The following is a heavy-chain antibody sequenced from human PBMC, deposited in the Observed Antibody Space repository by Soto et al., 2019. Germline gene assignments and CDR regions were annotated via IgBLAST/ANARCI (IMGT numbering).Heavy chain of an antibody. CDR1: DASFWSDSYF. V-gene: IGHV4-61*01. J-gene: IGHJ4*02. CDR3: ARIVVGVTVDL. D-gene: IGHD1-26*01. CDR2: ISHTGDT. Sequence: ETLSLTCTVSDASFWSDSYFWTWIRQPPGKGLEWIAYISHTGDTNYNPSLKSRVTISIDTSRNQFSLTVTSVTAADTAVYFCARIVVGVTVDLWGQGSLVTVSS.